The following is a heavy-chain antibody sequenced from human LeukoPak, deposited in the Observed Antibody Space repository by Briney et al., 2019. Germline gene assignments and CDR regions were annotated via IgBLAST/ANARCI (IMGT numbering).Heavy chain of an antibody. V-gene: IGHV1-69*05. J-gene: IGHJ3*02. CDR2: IIPIFGTA. CDR1: GGTFSSYA. Sequence: SVKVSCKASGGTFSSYAISWVRQAPGQGLEWMGGIIPIFGTANYAQKFQGRVTITTDESTSTAYMELSSLRSEDTAVYYCARDGELGSGYRRDDAFDIWGQGTMVTVSS. D-gene: IGHD3-22*01. CDR3: ARDGELGSGYRRDDAFDI.